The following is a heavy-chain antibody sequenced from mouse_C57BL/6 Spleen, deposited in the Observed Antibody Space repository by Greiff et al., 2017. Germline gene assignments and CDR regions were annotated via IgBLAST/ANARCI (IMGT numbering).Heavy chain of an antibody. V-gene: IGHV1-15*01. J-gene: IGHJ3*01. D-gene: IGHD1-1*01. CDR3: TRNDGSSGWFAY. CDR1: GYTFTDYE. CDR2: IDPETGGT. Sequence: VQLQQPGAELVRPGASVTLSCKASGYTFTDYEMHWVKQTPVHGLEWIGAIDPETGGTAYNQKFKGKAILTADKSSSTAYMELRSLTSEDSAVYYCTRNDGSSGWFAYWGQGTLVTVSA.